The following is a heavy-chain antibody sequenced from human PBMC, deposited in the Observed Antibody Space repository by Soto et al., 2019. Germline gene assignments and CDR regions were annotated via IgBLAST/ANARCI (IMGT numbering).Heavy chain of an antibody. J-gene: IGHJ5*02. Sequence: SETLSLTCTVSSGSIISSNYYWAGIRQPPEKGLEWIATIYYSGSTYYSPSLKSRVTISVDTSKNQFSLRLASVTAADTAVYYCARLNKPGWFDPWGRGTLVTVSS. CDR1: SGSIISSNYY. CDR2: IYYSGST. CDR3: ARLNKPGWFDP. V-gene: IGHV4-39*01.